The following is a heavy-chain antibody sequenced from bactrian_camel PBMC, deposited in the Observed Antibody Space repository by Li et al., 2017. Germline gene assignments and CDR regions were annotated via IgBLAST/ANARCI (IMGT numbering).Heavy chain of an antibody. J-gene: IGHJ4*01. CDR2: INRDFST. V-gene: IGHV3S55*01. Sequence: HVQLVESGGGLVQPGGSLRLSCTASGFTFGRTDMGWYRQAPGDECELVSRINRDFSTWYKDSVKGRFTISRHNGENTWFLQMNNLKSEDTAMYYCAASSDLNCRFWGGYNNWGRGTQVTVS. D-gene: IGHD1*01. CDR1: GFTFGRTD. CDR3: AASSDLNCRFWGGYNN.